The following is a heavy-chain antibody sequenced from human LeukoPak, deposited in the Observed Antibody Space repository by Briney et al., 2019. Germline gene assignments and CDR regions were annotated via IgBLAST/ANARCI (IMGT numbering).Heavy chain of an antibody. V-gene: IGHV3-20*04. CDR1: GFTFSSYD. CDR2: INWNGGST. D-gene: IGHD6-6*01. CDR3: ARDGYSSSSGLKPDLYMDV. Sequence: PTGGSLRLSRVASGFTFSSYDMSWVRQAPGKGLEWVSGINWNGGSTGYADSVKGRFTISRDNAKNSLYLQMNSLRAEDTALYYCARDGYSSSSGLKPDLYMDVWGKGTTVTVSS. J-gene: IGHJ6*03.